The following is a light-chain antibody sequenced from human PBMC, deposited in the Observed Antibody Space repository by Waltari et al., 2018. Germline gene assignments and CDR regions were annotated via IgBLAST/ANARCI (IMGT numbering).Light chain of an antibody. CDR2: DVT. CDR1: SSDVGGYNY. CDR3: SSNTDNNTLV. J-gene: IGLJ2*01. V-gene: IGLV2-14*03. Sequence: QSALTQPASVSGSPGQSITISCTGTSSDVGGYNYVSWYQQSPGKAPQLVIYDVTFRPSGVSNRFSGSNSANTASLTISGLQAEDEAEYYCSSNTDNNTLVFGGGTKVTVL.